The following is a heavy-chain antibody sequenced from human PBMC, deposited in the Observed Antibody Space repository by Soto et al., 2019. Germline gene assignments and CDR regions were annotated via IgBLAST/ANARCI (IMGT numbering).Heavy chain of an antibody. CDR1: GYTFTSYA. Sequence: ASVKVSCKASGYTFTSYAMHWVRQAPGQRLEWMGWINAGNGNTKYSQKFQGRVTITRDTSASTAYMELSSLRSEDTAVYYCARVGYIVATIDYWGQGTLVTVSS. V-gene: IGHV1-3*01. CDR3: ARVGYIVATIDY. J-gene: IGHJ4*02. CDR2: INAGNGNT. D-gene: IGHD5-12*01.